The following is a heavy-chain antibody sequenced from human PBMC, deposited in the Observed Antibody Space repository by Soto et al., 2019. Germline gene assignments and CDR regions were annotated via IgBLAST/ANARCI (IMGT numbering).Heavy chain of an antibody. V-gene: IGHV3-30*03. Sequence: QVQLVESGGGVVQPGRSLRLSCAASGFTFSSYGMHWVRQAPGKGLEWVAVISYDGSNKYYADSVKGRFTISRDNSKNTLYLQMNSLRAEDTAVYYCASARQWELLRAPFDYWGQGTLVTVSS. D-gene: IGHD1-26*01. CDR1: GFTFSSYG. CDR3: ASARQWELLRAPFDY. CDR2: ISYDGSNK. J-gene: IGHJ4*02.